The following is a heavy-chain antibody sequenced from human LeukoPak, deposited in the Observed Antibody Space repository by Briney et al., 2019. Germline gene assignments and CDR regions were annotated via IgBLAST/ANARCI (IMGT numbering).Heavy chain of an antibody. V-gene: IGHV3-21*01. D-gene: IGHD6-13*01. J-gene: IGHJ4*02. CDR3: ASSIAAAAFDY. Sequence: GGSLRLSCAASGFTFSSYSMNWVRQAPGKGLEWVSSISSSSSYIYYADSVKGRFTISRDNAKNSLYLQMNSLRAEDTAAYYCASSIAAAAFDYWGQGTLVTVSS. CDR1: GFTFSSYS. CDR2: ISSSSSYI.